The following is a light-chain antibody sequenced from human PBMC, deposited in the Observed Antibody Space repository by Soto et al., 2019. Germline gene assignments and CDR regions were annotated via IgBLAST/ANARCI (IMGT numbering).Light chain of an antibody. Sequence: DIQMTQSPSSLSASIGDRVTITCRASQTISTYLNWYQQQPGKAPKLLIYAASTLQSGVPSRFSGSGSGTYFTLTISSLQPEDFAIYCCQPSYSSPWTFGQGTKVEIK. V-gene: IGKV1-39*01. J-gene: IGKJ1*01. CDR3: QPSYSSPWT. CDR1: QTISTY. CDR2: AAS.